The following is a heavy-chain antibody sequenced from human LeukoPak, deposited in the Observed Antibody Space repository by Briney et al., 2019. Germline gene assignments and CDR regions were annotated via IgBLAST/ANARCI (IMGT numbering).Heavy chain of an antibody. Sequence: PGGSLRLSCAASGFTFNTYSMNWVRQAPGKGLEWLSYITSSSTTIYYADSVKGRFTISRDNAKNSLFLQMNSLRDEDTAVYYCARGGDDAPYYPDYWGQGTLVTVSS. J-gene: IGHJ4*02. CDR2: ITSSSTTI. CDR3: ARGGDDAPYYPDY. D-gene: IGHD3-22*01. V-gene: IGHV3-48*02. CDR1: GFTFNTYS.